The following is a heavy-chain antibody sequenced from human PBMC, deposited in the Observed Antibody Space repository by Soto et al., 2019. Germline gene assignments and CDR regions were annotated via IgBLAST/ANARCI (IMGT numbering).Heavy chain of an antibody. J-gene: IGHJ3*02. V-gene: IGHV3-30*18. CDR2: ISYDGSNK. CDR3: AKDLSGIYDYIWGSYRFVPAFDI. CDR1: GFTFSSYG. D-gene: IGHD3-16*02. Sequence: QVQLVESGGGVVQPGRSLRLSCAASGFTFSSYGMHWVRQAPGKGLEWVAVISYDGSNKYYADSVKGRFTISRDNSKNALYLQMNSLRAEETAVYYCAKDLSGIYDYIWGSYRFVPAFDIWGQGTMVTGSS.